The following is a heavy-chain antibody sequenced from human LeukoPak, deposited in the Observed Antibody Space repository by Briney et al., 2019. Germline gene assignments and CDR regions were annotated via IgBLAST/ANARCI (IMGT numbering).Heavy chain of an antibody. J-gene: IGHJ4*02. CDR1: GGSISSSSYY. V-gene: IGHV4-39*01. CDR3: ARHAYRSGWLDF. D-gene: IGHD6-19*01. CDR2: IYYSGGT. Sequence: KPSETLSLTCTVSGGSISSSSYYWGWSRQPPGKGLEWFGTIYYSGGTYYNPSLDSRVTVSVDTSKNQFSLRLSSVTAADTAVYYCARHAYRSGWLDFWGQGTLVTVSS.